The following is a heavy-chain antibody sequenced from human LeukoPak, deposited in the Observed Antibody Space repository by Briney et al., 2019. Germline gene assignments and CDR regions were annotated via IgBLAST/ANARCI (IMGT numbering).Heavy chain of an antibody. J-gene: IGHJ4*02. D-gene: IGHD2/OR15-2a*01. CDR1: GFTFSSYA. CDR3: ARDVGQLSYADY. CDR2: ISYDGSNK. V-gene: IGHV3-30*04. Sequence: GGSLRLSCAASGFTFSSYAMHWVRQAPGKGLEWVAVISYDGSNKYYADSVKGRFTISRDNSKNTLYLQMNSLRAEDTAVYYCARDVGQLSYADYWGQGTLVTVSS.